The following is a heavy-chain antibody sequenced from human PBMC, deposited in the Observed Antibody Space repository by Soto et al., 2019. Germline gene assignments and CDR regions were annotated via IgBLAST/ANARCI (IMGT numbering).Heavy chain of an antibody. J-gene: IGHJ4*02. D-gene: IGHD3-10*01. CDR2: IDPFETGI. V-gene: IGHV3-74*01. Sequence: GGSLRLSCTDSGFTFSGDWMHWVRQAPGKGLVWVSRIDPFETGISYADLVKGRFPISRDNAKSTLYLQMDSLRVEDISVYYCTSDTFGARDYWGQGTLVTVSS. CDR1: GFTFSGDW. CDR3: TSDTFGARDY.